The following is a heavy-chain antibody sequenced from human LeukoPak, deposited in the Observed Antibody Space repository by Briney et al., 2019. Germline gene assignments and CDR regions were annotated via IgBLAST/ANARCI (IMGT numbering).Heavy chain of an antibody. CDR3: ARGRYCSADICTGGDSFDI. Sequence: PSETLFLTCTVSGGSISDYYWSWIRQPAGKGLEWIGRKYARGSSNYNPPVQSRVTMSVDTSKNQFSLKLRSVTAADTAVYYCARGRYCSADICTGGDSFDIWGQGTMVSVSP. D-gene: IGHD2-15*01. V-gene: IGHV4-4*07. CDR2: KYARGSS. CDR1: GGSISDYY. J-gene: IGHJ3*02.